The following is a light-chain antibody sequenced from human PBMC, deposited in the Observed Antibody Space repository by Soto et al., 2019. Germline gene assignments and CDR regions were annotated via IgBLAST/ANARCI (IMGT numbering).Light chain of an antibody. Sequence: DIQMTQSPSTMSASVGDRVTITCRASQSIDSWLAWYQQKPGKAPKFLMYKASNSESGVPSRFSGSGSETEFTLTISSLQPDDFATYYCQHYKSYPWTFGQGTKVEFK. J-gene: IGKJ1*01. CDR1: QSIDSW. CDR3: QHYKSYPWT. CDR2: KAS. V-gene: IGKV1-5*03.